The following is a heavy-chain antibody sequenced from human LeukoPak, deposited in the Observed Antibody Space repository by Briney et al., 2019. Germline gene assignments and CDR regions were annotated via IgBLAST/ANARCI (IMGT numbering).Heavy chain of an antibody. CDR2: IYTSGST. Sequence: SETLSLTCTVSGGSISRYYWSWIRQPAGKGLEWIGRIYTSGSTNYNPSLKSRVTMSVDTSKNQFSLKLSSVTAADTAVYYCARGKVTMVRGTDGMDVWGQGTTVTVFS. V-gene: IGHV4-4*07. D-gene: IGHD3-10*01. CDR3: ARGKVTMVRGTDGMDV. CDR1: GGSISRYY. J-gene: IGHJ6*02.